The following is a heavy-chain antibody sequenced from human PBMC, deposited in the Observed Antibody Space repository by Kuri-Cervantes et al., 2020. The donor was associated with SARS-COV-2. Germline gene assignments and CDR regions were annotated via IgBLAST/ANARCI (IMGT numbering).Heavy chain of an antibody. CDR3: VRDRTSSGRWEPPTY. D-gene: IGHD1-26*01. J-gene: IGHJ4*02. V-gene: IGHV3-30-3*01. CDR2: ISHDGVNH. Sequence: GESLKISCVASGFTFNDYALHWVRQAPGGGLEWLTVISHDGVNHHYADSVKGRFTVSRDNSKNTMYLEMKSLRLDDTALYYCVRDRTSSGRWEPPTYWGQGALVTVSS. CDR1: GFTFNDYA.